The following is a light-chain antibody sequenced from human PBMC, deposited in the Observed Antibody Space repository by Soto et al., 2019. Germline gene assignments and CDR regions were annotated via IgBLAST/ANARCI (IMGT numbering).Light chain of an antibody. V-gene: IGKV3-20*01. J-gene: IGKJ3*01. CDR1: QSVSSTC. Sequence: EIVLTQSPATLSLSPGERATLSCRASQSVSSTCLAWYQQKPGQAPRLLIYGATSRDTGIPDRFSGSGSGTDFTLTISRLEPEDFAVFYCQQYGSSPFTFGPGTKVDFK. CDR3: QQYGSSPFT. CDR2: GAT.